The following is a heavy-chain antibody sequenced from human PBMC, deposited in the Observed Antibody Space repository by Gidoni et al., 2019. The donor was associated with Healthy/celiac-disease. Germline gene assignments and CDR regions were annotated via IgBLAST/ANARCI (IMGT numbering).Heavy chain of an antibody. CDR3: AKITRAYYFDY. V-gene: IGHV3-9*01. J-gene: IGHJ4*02. CDR1: GFTFDDYA. Sequence: EVQLVESGGGLVQPGRSLRLSCAASGFTFDDYAMHWVRQAPGKGLEWVSGISWNSGSIGYADSVKGRFTISRDNAKNSLYLQMNSLRAEDTALYYCAKITRAYYFDYWGQGTLVTVSS. CDR2: ISWNSGSI.